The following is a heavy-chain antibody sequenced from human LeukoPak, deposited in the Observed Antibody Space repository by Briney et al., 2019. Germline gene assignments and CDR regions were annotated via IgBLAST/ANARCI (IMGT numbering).Heavy chain of an antibody. D-gene: IGHD6-6*01. CDR3: ARGAGGSSSWSYYYYYYMDV. Sequence: GGSLRLSCAASGFSFSSYEMNWVRQAPGKGLEWLSYISSSGSTIYYADSVKGRFTISRDNAKDSLYLQMNSLRAEDTAVYYCARGAGGSSSWSYYYYYYMDVWGKGTTVTVSS. CDR1: GFSFSSYE. CDR2: ISSSGSTI. J-gene: IGHJ6*03. V-gene: IGHV3-48*03.